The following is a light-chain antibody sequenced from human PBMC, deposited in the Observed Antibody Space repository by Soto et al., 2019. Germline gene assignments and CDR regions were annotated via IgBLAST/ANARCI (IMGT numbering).Light chain of an antibody. V-gene: IGLV2-14*01. Sequence: QSALTQPASVSGSPGQSITISCTGTSSDVGGYDYVSWYQQHPGKTPKLIIYEVSNRPSGISNRFSGSKSAYTASLTISGLQTEDEADYYCSSYTSGSAWVFGGGTQLTVL. CDR3: SSYTSGSAWV. J-gene: IGLJ3*02. CDR2: EVS. CDR1: SSDVGGYDY.